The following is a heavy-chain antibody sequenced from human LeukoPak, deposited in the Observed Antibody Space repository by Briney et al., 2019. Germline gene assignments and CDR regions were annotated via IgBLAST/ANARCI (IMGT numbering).Heavy chain of an antibody. V-gene: IGHV3-66*01. CDR1: GFTVSSNS. D-gene: IGHD4-17*01. Sequence: PGGSLRLSCAASGFTVSSNSMSWVRQSPGKGLEWVSVFYSDGGIDYAESVKDRFAISRDNSKNTLYLQMNSLRAEDTAVYYCAKGVTTVLFDYWGQGTLVTVSS. J-gene: IGHJ4*02. CDR3: AKGVTTVLFDY. CDR2: FYSDGGI.